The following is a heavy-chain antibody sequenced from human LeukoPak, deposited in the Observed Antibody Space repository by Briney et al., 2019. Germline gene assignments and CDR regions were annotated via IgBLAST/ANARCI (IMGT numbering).Heavy chain of an antibody. V-gene: IGHV3-30*02. D-gene: IGHD5-18*01. CDR1: GFTFSSVG. Sequence: GGSLRLSCAASGFTFSSVGMHWVRQAPGKGLEWVAFIRYDESTEYYADSVKGRFTISRDNAKTSLYLQMNSLRAEDTAVYYCARDLSGVAGYTYGRGIYYWGQGTLVTVS. CDR3: ARDLSGVAGYTYGRGIYY. CDR2: IRYDESTE. J-gene: IGHJ4*02.